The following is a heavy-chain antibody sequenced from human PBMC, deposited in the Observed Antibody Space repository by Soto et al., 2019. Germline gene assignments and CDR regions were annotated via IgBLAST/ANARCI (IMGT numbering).Heavy chain of an antibody. J-gene: IGHJ3*02. CDR1: GFTFSSSA. D-gene: IGHD4-17*01. V-gene: IGHV3-23*01. CDR2: ISGSGGST. Sequence: EVQLLESGGGLVQPGGSLRLSCAASGFTFSSSAMSWVRQAPGQGLEWVSAISGSGGSTYYADSVKGRFTISRDNSKNTQNLQMNSLRAEDTAVYYCASSTVTDDAFDIWGQGTMVTVSS. CDR3: ASSTVTDDAFDI.